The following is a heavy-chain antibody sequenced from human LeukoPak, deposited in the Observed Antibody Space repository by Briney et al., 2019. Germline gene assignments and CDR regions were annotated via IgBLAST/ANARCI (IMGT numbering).Heavy chain of an antibody. CDR3: PRQSYASGWNPFDY. CDR1: GFNFSNYA. CDR2: ISGGGVTT. V-gene: IGHV3-23*01. D-gene: IGHD6-19*01. Sequence: PGGSLRLSCVASGFNFSNYAMSWVRQAPGKGLEWVSTISGGGVTTYYGDSAKGRFAISRDNSKNTLYLQMNSLTADDTAVYYCPRQSYASGWNPFDYWGQGILVTVSS. J-gene: IGHJ4*02.